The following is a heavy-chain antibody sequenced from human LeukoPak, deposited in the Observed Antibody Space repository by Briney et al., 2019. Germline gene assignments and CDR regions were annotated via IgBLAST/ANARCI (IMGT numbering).Heavy chain of an antibody. D-gene: IGHD6-13*01. Sequence: GGSLRLSCAASGFTFSSYAMHWVRQAPGKGLEWVAVISYDGSNKYYTDSVKGRFTISRDSSKHTLYLQMNSLRAEDTAVYYCARDCLAAGTGLLDAFDIWGQGTMVTVSS. J-gene: IGHJ3*02. CDR3: ARDCLAAGTGLLDAFDI. CDR1: GFTFSSYA. V-gene: IGHV3-30-3*01. CDR2: ISYDGSNK.